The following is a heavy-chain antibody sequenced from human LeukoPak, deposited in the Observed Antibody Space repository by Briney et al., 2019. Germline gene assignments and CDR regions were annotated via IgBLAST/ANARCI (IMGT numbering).Heavy chain of an antibody. J-gene: IGHJ4*02. CDR3: ARDRDYYNYFEY. V-gene: IGHV3-7*04. CDR1: GFTLSRHW. CDR2: IKHDGSEK. Sequence: PGGSLRLSCAASGFTLSRHWMSWVRQAPGKGLEWVANIKHDGSEKYYVDSVKGRFTISRDNAKNSLYLQMNSLRGEDTAVYYCARDRDYYNYFEYWGQGTLVTVSS. D-gene: IGHD3-10*01.